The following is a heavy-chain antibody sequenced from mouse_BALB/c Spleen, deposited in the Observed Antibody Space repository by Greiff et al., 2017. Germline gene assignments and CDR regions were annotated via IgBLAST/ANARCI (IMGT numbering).Heavy chain of an antibody. V-gene: IGHV1-4*02. Sequence: VQLQQSGAELARPGASVKMSCKASGYTFTSYWMHWVKQRPGQGLEWIGYINPSSGYTEYNQKFKDKTTLTADKSSSTAYMQLSSLTSEDSAVYYCARGYYDYDDWYFDVWGAGTTVTVSS. CDR2: INPSSGYT. CDR3: ARGYYDYDDWYFDV. CDR1: GYTFTSYW. D-gene: IGHD2-4*01. J-gene: IGHJ1*01.